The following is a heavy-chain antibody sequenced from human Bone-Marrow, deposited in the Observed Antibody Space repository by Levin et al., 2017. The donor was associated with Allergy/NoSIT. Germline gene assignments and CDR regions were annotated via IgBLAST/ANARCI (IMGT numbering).Heavy chain of an antibody. J-gene: IGHJ4*02. CDR3: TRQKYSAFGSGYSY. V-gene: IGHV3-49*04. D-gene: IGHD3-3*01. CDR1: GFTFGDFP. CDR2: IRSISYGGTT. Sequence: GESLKISCTASGFTFGDFPINWVRQAPGKGLEWVGFIRSISYGGTTEYAGSVKGRFTISRDDSRNIAYLQMDSLKTEDTAIYYCTRQKYSAFGSGYSYWGQGILVTVS.